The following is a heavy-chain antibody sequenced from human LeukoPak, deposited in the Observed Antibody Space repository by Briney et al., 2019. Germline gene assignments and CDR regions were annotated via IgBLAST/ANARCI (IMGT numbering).Heavy chain of an antibody. CDR2: ISSSSSYI. V-gene: IGHV3-21*01. D-gene: IGHD5-12*01. J-gene: IGHJ4*02. Sequence: PGGSLRLSCAASGFTFSSYSMNWVRQAPGKGLEWVSSISSSSSYIYYADSVKGRFTISRDNAKNSLYLQMNSLRAEDTAVYYCAKSQGKYSGYDYLDYWGQGTLVTVSS. CDR3: AKSQGKYSGYDYLDY. CDR1: GFTFSSYS.